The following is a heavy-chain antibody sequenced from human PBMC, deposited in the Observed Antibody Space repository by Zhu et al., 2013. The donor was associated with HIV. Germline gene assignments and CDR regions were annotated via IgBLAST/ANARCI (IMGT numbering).Heavy chain of an antibody. CDR3: ARADKGYYGSGSYLTFYYYYGMDV. Sequence: QVQLVQSGAEVKKPGSSVKVSCKASGGTFSSYAISWVRQAPGQGLEWMGGIIPIFGTANYAQKFQGRVTITADESTSTAYMELSSLRSEDTAVYYCARADKGYYGSGSYLTFYYYYGMDVWGQGTTVTVSS. CDR1: GGTFSSYA. CDR2: IIPIFGTA. V-gene: IGHV1-69*01. J-gene: IGHJ6*02. D-gene: IGHD3-10*01.